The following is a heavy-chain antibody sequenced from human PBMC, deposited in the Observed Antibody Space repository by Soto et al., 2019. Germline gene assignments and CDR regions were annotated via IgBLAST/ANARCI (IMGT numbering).Heavy chain of an antibody. J-gene: IGHJ5*02. V-gene: IGHV1-69*01. D-gene: IGHD6-13*01. CDR3: ARAHGSSWYNWFDP. CDR2: INPLFGTT. Sequence: QVLLVQSGAEVKKPGSSVKVSCKASGGTFSSYGISWMRQAPGRGLEWVGGINPLFGTTNYAQKFRGRVTVTADESTRTVYMELRSLRFEDTAVYYCARAHGSSWYNWFDPWGQGNLVTVSS. CDR1: GGTFSSYG.